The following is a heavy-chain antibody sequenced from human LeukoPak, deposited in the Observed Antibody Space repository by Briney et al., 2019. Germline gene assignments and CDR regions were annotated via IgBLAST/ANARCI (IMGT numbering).Heavy chain of an antibody. CDR3: TPLYYYDSSGYGDAFDI. CDR1: GYTLTELS. V-gene: IGHV1-24*01. J-gene: IGHJ3*02. D-gene: IGHD3-22*01. CDR2: FDPEDGET. Sequence: GASVKVSCKVSGYTLTELSMHWVRQAPGKGLEWMGGFDPEDGETIYAQKFQGRVTMTEDTSTDTVYMELSSLRSEDTAVYYCTPLYYYDSSGYGDAFDIWGQGTMVTVSS.